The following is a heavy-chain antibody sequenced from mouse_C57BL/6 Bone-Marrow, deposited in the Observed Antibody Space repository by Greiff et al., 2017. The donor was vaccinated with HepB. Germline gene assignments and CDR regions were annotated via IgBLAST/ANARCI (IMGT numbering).Heavy chain of an antibody. Sequence: QVQLQQPGAELVMPGASVKLSCKASGYTFTSYWMHWVKQRPGQGLEWIGEIDPSDSYTNYNQKFKGKSTLTVDKSSSTAYMQRSSLTSEDSAVYYGARSGDYVPFAYWGQGTLVTVSA. CDR3: ARSGDYVPFAY. CDR1: GYTFTSYW. CDR2: IDPSDSYT. J-gene: IGHJ3*01. V-gene: IGHV1-69*01. D-gene: IGHD2-4*01.